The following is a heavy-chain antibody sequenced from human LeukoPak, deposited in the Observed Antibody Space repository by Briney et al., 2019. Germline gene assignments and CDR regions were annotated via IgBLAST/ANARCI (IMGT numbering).Heavy chain of an antibody. V-gene: IGHV3-7*01. CDR1: GFTFSSYW. CDR2: IKQDGSEK. J-gene: IGHJ6*03. D-gene: IGHD6-13*01. Sequence: PGGSLRLSCAASGFTFSSYWMSWVRQAPGKGLDWVANIKQDGSEKYYVDSVKGRFTISRDNAKNSLYLQMNSLRAEGTAVYYCAREGGGYSSSWYETHYYYMDVWGKGTTVTVSS. CDR3: AREGGGYSSSWYETHYYYMDV.